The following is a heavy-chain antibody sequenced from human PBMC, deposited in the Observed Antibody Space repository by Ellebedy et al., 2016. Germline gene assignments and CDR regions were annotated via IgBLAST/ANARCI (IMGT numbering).Heavy chain of an antibody. J-gene: IGHJ6*03. CDR3: AKDLRPFDYYYYMDV. V-gene: IGHV3-30*18. CDR1: GFTFSSYG. CDR2: ISYDGSNK. Sequence: GESLKISXAASGFTFSSYGMHWVRQAPGKGLEWVAVISYDGSNKYYADSVKGRFTISRDNSKNTLYLQMNSLRAEDTALYYCAKDLRPFDYYYYMDVWGKGTTVTVSS.